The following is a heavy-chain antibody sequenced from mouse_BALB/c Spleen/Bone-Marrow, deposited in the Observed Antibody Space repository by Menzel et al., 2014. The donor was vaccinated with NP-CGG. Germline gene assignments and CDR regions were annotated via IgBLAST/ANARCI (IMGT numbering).Heavy chain of an antibody. CDR2: IWSGGTT. D-gene: IGHD2-12*01. V-gene: IGHV2-2*02. J-gene: IGHJ4*01. CDR1: GFSLTSYG. CDR3: ARNPIRRNAMDY. Sequence: QVQLKQSGPGLVQPSQSLSITCTVSGFSLTSYGVHWVRQSPGKGLEWLGVIWSGGTTDYNAPFIYRLSISKDNSKSQVFFKMNSLQANDTAIYYCARNPIRRNAMDYWGQGTSVTVSS.